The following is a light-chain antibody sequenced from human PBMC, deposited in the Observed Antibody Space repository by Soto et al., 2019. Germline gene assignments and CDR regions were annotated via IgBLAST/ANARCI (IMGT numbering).Light chain of an antibody. V-gene: IGKV3-11*01. J-gene: IGKJ1*01. Sequence: EIVLTQSPATLSLSPGERATLSCRASQSVSSYLAWYQQKPGQAPRLLIYDASNRATGIPARFSGSGSGTDFTRTINSLQSEDFAVYYCQQYNNPTFGQGTKVDNK. CDR2: DAS. CDR1: QSVSSY. CDR3: QQYNNPT.